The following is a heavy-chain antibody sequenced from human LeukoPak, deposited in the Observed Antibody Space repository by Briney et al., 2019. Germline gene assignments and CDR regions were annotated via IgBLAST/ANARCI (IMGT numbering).Heavy chain of an antibody. CDR1: GDSINSLD. D-gene: IGHD5-18*01. V-gene: IGHV3-48*01. J-gene: IGHJ4*02. CDR2: ISSSSLSI. Sequence: PSGTLSLTCTVSGDSINSLDLWSWVRQAPGKGLEWVSYISSSSLSIYYADSVKGRFTISRDNARNSLYLQMNSLRAEDTAMYYCARDATPTQLWFRGSFDYWGLGALVTVAS. CDR3: ARDATPTQLWFRGSFDY.